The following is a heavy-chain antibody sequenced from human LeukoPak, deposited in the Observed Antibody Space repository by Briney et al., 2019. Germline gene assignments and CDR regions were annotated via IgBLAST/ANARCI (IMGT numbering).Heavy chain of an antibody. J-gene: IGHJ4*02. CDR2: IIPILGIA. CDR3: AVVPAATGGY. Sequence: SVKVSCKASGYTFTGYYMHWVRQAPGQGLEWMGRIIPILGIANYAQKFQGRVTITADKSTSTAYMELSSLRSEDTAVYYCAVVPAATGGYWGQGTLVTVSS. V-gene: IGHV1-69*02. D-gene: IGHD2-2*01. CDR1: GYTFTGYY.